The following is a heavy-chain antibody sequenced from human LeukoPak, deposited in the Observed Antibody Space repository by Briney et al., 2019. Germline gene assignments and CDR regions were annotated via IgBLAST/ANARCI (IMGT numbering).Heavy chain of an antibody. V-gene: IGHV4-34*01. D-gene: IGHD5-18*01. CDR1: GGSFSGYY. Sequence: PSETLSLTCAVYGGSFSGYYWSWIRQPPGKGLEWIGEINHSGSTNYNPSLKSRVTISVDTSKNQFSLKLSSVTAADTAVYYCERGGDTAMAFDYWGQGTLVTVSS. CDR3: ERGGDTAMAFDY. J-gene: IGHJ4*02. CDR2: INHSGST.